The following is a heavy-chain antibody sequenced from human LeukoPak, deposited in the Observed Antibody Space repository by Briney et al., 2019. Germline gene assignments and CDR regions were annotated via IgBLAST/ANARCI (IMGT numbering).Heavy chain of an antibody. J-gene: IGHJ4*02. V-gene: IGHV3-21*01. Sequence: GGSLRLSCAASGFTFSSYSMNWVRQAPGKGLEWASSISSSSSYIYYADSVKGRFTISRDNAKNSLYLQMNSLRAEDTAVYYCARAARLLLWFGGPFDYWGQGTLVTVSS. CDR3: ARAARLLLWFGGPFDY. CDR1: GFTFSSYS. CDR2: ISSSSSYI. D-gene: IGHD3-10*01.